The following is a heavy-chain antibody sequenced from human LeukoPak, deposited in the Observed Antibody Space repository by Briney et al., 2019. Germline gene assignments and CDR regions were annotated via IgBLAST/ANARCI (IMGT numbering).Heavy chain of an antibody. D-gene: IGHD2-21*01. CDR2: INPSGGST. J-gene: IGHJ4*02. CDR3: AREGEVIVTDNLFY. Sequence: GASVKVSCTASGYTFTSYYMHWVRQAPGQGLEWMGIINPSGGSTTYAQMFQGRVTMTRDTSTRTVYMELSSLRSEDTAAYYCAREGEVIVTDNLFYWGQGTLVSVSS. V-gene: IGHV1-46*01. CDR1: GYTFTSYY.